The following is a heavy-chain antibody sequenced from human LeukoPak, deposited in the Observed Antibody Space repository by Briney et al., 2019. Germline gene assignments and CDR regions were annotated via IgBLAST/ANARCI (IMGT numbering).Heavy chain of an antibody. CDR3: VRVGGYGYHYYYMDV. Sequence: SETLSLTCAVYGGSFSGYYWSWIRQPPGKGLEWIGQINHSGSAYYNASLKRRVTISVDRSKNQFFLRLSSVTAADTAMYYCVRVGGYGYHYYYMDVWGNGTTVTVSS. CDR1: GGSFSGYY. CDR2: INHSGSA. D-gene: IGHD5-12*01. V-gene: IGHV4-34*01. J-gene: IGHJ6*03.